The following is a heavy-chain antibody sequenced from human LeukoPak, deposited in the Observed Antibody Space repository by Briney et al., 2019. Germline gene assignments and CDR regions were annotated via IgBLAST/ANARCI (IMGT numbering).Heavy chain of an antibody. D-gene: IGHD1-7*01. CDR2: IIPIFGTA. CDR1: GGTFSSYA. V-gene: IGHV1-69*05. CDR3: ASFRWNYAPGYFDY. Sequence: SVKVSCKASGGTFSSYAISWVRQAPGQGLEWMGGIIPIFGTANYAQKFQGRVTITTDESSSTAYMELSSLRSEDTAVYYCASFRWNYAPGYFDYWGQGTLVTVSS. J-gene: IGHJ4*02.